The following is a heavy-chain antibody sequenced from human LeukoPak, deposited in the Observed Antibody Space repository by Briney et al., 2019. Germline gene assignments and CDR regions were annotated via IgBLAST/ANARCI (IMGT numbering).Heavy chain of an antibody. V-gene: IGHV3-23*01. D-gene: IGHD3-22*01. CDR3: AKDQYYYDSSGFDY. CDR2: ISGSGGST. Sequence: PGGSLRLSCAASGFTFSSYAMSWVRQAPGQGLEWVSAISGSGGSTYYADSVKGRFTISRDNSKNTLYLQMNSLRAEDTAVYYCAKDQYYYDSSGFDYWGQGTLVTVSS. J-gene: IGHJ4*02. CDR1: GFTFSSYA.